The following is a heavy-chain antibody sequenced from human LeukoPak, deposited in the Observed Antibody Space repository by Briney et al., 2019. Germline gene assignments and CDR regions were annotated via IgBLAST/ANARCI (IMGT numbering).Heavy chain of an antibody. Sequence: ASVKVSCKASGYTFTGYYIHWVRQAPGQGLEWMGWINPSSGDTNYAQKFQGRVTLTRDTSLSTAYMELSRLTSDDTAVYYCARDRAGYCSSRSCSQGGFDFWGQGTMVTVSS. D-gene: IGHD2-2*01. CDR2: INPSSGDT. CDR3: ARDRAGYCSSRSCSQGGFDF. CDR1: GYTFTGYY. J-gene: IGHJ3*01. V-gene: IGHV1-2*02.